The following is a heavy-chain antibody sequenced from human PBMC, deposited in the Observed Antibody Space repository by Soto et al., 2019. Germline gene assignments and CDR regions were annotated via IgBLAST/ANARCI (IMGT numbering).Heavy chain of an antibody. Sequence: GGSLRLSCAASGFTFSSYAMSWVRQAPGKGLEWVSAISGSGGSTYYADSVKGRFTISRDNSKNTLYPQMNSLRAEDTAVYYCAKSITMIVVPLFDPWGQGTLVTISS. J-gene: IGHJ5*02. CDR3: AKSITMIVVPLFDP. V-gene: IGHV3-23*01. D-gene: IGHD3-22*01. CDR2: ISGSGGST. CDR1: GFTFSSYA.